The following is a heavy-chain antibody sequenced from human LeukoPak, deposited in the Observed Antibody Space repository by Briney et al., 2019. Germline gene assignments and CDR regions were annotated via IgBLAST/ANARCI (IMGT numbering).Heavy chain of an antibody. V-gene: IGHV4-61*02. D-gene: IGHD1-26*01. Sequence: SETLSLTCTVSGGSISSGSYYWSWIRQPAGKGLEWIGRIYTSGSTNYNPSLTSRVTISVDTSKNQFSLKLSSVTAADSAVYYCTQTSGSYSNHRYASDIWGQGTMVTVSS. CDR1: GGSISSGSYY. CDR2: IYTSGST. J-gene: IGHJ3*02. CDR3: TQTSGSYSNHRYASDI.